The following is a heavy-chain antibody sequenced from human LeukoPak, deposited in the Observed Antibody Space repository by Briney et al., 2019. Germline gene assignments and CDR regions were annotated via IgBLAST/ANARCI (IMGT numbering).Heavy chain of an antibody. V-gene: IGHV3-23*01. J-gene: IGHJ4*02. CDR2: ISGSGGST. Sequence: GGSLRLSCAASGFTFSSNSMTWVRQAPGKGLEWVSGISGSGGSTYYADSVKGRFTISRDNSKNTLYLQMNSLRAEDTAVYCCAKGSLTKAYFDFWGQGTLVTVSS. CDR3: AKGSLTKAYFDF. CDR1: GFTFSSNS. D-gene: IGHD3-9*01.